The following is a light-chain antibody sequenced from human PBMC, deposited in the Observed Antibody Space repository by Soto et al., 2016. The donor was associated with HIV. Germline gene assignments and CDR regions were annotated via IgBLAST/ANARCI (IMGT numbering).Light chain of an antibody. Sequence: SYIISQPSAVSVALGQTTTMTCEGFHIGDKSVHWYQHKEGQASVLVLFDDRGRPSGIPKRFSGSNSGNTATLVIADVEAGDEADYYCQVWNTGTQYWVFGGGTKLTVL. J-gene: IGLJ3*02. CDR1: HIGDKS. CDR2: DDR. CDR3: QVWNTGTQYWV. V-gene: IGLV3-21*02.